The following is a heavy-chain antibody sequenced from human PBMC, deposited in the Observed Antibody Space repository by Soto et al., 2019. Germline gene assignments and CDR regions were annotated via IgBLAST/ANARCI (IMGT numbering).Heavy chain of an antibody. CDR2: INHSGST. CDR3: AQGGSGSTFEY. J-gene: IGHJ4*02. V-gene: IGHV4-34*01. Sequence: SETLSLTCAVYGGSFSGYYWSLIRQPPGKGLEWIGEINHSGSTNYNPSLKSRVTISVDTSKNQFSLKLSSVTAADTAVYYCAQGGSGSTFEYWGQGTMVTLSS. D-gene: IGHD3-10*01. CDR1: GGSFSGYY.